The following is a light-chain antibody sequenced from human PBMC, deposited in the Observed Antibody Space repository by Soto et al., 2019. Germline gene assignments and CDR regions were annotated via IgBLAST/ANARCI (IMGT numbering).Light chain of an antibody. J-gene: IGKJ3*01. Sequence: EIVMTQSPGTLSLSPGETATLSCRASQSVSSNYVAWFHQKPGQAPRLLIYGASSRATGVPDRFSASGSGPDFTLSISRLEPEDFEVYYCHQYGRSPFTFGPGTKGDIK. CDR2: GAS. CDR1: QSVSSNY. CDR3: HQYGRSPFT. V-gene: IGKV3-20*01.